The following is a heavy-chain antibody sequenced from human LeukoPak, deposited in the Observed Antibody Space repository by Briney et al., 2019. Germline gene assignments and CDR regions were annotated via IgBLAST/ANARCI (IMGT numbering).Heavy chain of an antibody. Sequence: GGSLRLSCAASGFTFSDYDMHRVRQATGKGLEWGSSIGTAGDTYYTGSVKGRFTISRENAKNSLYLQMNSLRAGDTAVYYCARVAKERVGGVYYFDYWGQGTLVTVSS. J-gene: IGHJ4*02. CDR1: GFTFSDYD. D-gene: IGHD1-1*01. CDR2: IGTAGDT. CDR3: ARVAKERVGGVYYFDY. V-gene: IGHV3-13*01.